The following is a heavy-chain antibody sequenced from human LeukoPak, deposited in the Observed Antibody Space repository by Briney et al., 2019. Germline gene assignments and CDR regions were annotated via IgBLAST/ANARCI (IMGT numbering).Heavy chain of an antibody. J-gene: IGHJ4*02. CDR1: GGSISSYY. V-gene: IGHV4-39*01. Sequence: SETLSLTCTVSGGSISSYYWSWIRQPPGKGLEWIGSIYYSGSTYYNPSLKSRVTISVDTSKNQFSLKLSSVTAADTAVYYCARHGRRYYDSSGPSPDYWGQGTLVTVSS. D-gene: IGHD3-22*01. CDR3: ARHGRRYYDSSGPSPDY. CDR2: IYYSGST.